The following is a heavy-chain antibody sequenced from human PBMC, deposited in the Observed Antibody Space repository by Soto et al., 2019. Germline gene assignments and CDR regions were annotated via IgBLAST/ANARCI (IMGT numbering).Heavy chain of an antibody. Sequence: GSGPTLVNPPETLTLTCTLSGSSLSISGVGLGWVRQTPGKALEWLALIYWNDDKHYSPSLQSRLTITKDTSKNLAVLIMTNMNPADTATYYCARGVATLPVFAFDVWGQGTVVTVSS. D-gene: IGHD5-12*01. CDR1: GSSLSISGVG. CDR2: IYWNDDK. V-gene: IGHV2-5*01. CDR3: ARGVATLPVFAFDV. J-gene: IGHJ3*01.